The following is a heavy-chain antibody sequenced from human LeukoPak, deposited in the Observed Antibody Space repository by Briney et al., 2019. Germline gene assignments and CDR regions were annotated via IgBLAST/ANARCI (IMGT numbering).Heavy chain of an antibody. J-gene: IGHJ3*02. D-gene: IGHD3-22*01. V-gene: IGHV4-61*05. CDR3: ARGTYYYDSSGYSGPAGRDDAFDI. CDR1: GGSISSSSYY. Sequence: PSETLSLTCTVSGGSISSSSYYWSWIRQPPGKGLEWIGYIYYSGSTNYNPSLKSRVTISVDTSKNQFSLKLSSVTAADTAVYYCARGTYYYDSSGYSGPAGRDDAFDIWGQGTMVTVSS. CDR2: IYYSGST.